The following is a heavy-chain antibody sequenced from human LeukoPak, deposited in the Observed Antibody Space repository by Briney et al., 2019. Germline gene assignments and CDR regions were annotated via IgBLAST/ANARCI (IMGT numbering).Heavy chain of an antibody. CDR2: IYYSGST. J-gene: IGHJ4*02. CDR1: GFTFSDYY. V-gene: IGHV4-38-2*01. D-gene: IGHD2-21*02. CDR3: AKSDGYGLIDY. Sequence: GSLRLSCAASGFTFSDYYMSWIRQPPGKGLEWIGSIYYSGSTYYNPSLKSRVTISVDTSKNQFSLKLSSVTAADTAVYYCAKSDGYGLIDYLGQGTLVTVSS.